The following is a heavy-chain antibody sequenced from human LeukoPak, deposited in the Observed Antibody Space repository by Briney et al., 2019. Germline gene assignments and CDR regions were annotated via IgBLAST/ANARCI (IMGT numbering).Heavy chain of an antibody. Sequence: SEPLSLTCTVSGGSISSSSYYWGWIRQPPGKGLEWIGSIYYSGSTYYNPSLKSRVTISVDTSKNQFSLKLSSVTAADTAGYYCARPGIAVAGTEGGDAFDIWGQGTMVTVSS. CDR2: IYYSGST. J-gene: IGHJ3*02. CDR1: GGSISSSSYY. V-gene: IGHV4-39*01. CDR3: ARPGIAVAGTEGGDAFDI. D-gene: IGHD6-19*01.